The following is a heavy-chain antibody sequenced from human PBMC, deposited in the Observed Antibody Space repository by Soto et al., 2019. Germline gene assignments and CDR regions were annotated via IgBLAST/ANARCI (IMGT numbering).Heavy chain of an antibody. V-gene: IGHV1-69*12. D-gene: IGHD6-13*01. CDR1: GITFKTYS. Sequence: QVQLVQSGAEVKKPGSSVKVSCKSSGITFKTYSVSWVRQAPGHGLEWMGGVIPILGKPMYAQKFQDRFTLTAAESSQTVFMELTSLTSDDTAVYYCARLWGIADHDSWGQGTRVTVSS. CDR2: VIPILGKP. CDR3: ARLWGIADHDS. J-gene: IGHJ5*01.